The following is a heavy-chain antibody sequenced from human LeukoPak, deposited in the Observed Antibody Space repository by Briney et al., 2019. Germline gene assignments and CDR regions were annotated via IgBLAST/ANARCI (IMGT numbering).Heavy chain of an antibody. V-gene: IGHV1-69*05. CDR3: ASGDCSSTSCSYYYYYYMDV. D-gene: IGHD2-2*01. CDR2: IIPIFGTA. CDR1: GGTFSSYA. Sequence: ASVKVSCKASGGTFSSYAISWVRQAPGQGLEWMGGIIPIFGTANYAQKFQGRVTITTDESTSTAYMELSSLRSEDTAVYYCASGDCSSTSCSYYYYYYMDVWGKGTTVTVSS. J-gene: IGHJ6*03.